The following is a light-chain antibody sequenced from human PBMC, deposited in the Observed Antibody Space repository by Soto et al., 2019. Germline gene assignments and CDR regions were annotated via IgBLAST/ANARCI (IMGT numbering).Light chain of an antibody. V-gene: IGKV1-5*03. Sequence: DIQMTQSPSTLSASVADRVTITCRASQSISSWLAWYQQKPGKAPKILVNKASSLESGVPSRFSGSGSGTEFTLTISSLQPDDFATYYCQQYNVYYTFGQGTKLEIK. CDR2: KAS. J-gene: IGKJ2*01. CDR3: QQYNVYYT. CDR1: QSISSW.